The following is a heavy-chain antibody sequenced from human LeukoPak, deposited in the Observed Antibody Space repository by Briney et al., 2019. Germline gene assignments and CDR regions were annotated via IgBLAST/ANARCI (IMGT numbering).Heavy chain of an antibody. CDR1: EFTFGDHA. J-gene: IGHJ4*02. V-gene: IGHV4-34*01. CDR3: ARAGVDSSGWGLDY. Sequence: GSLRLSCTASEFTFGDHAMSWVRQTPGKGLEWIGEINRSGSTNYNPSLKSRVTISVDTSKNQFSLKLSSVTAADTAVYYCARAGVDSSGWGLDYWGQGTLVTVSS. CDR2: INRSGST. D-gene: IGHD6-19*01.